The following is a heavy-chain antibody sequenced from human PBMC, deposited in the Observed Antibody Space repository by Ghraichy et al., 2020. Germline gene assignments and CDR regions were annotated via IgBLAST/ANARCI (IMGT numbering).Heavy chain of an antibody. Sequence: GGSLRLSCAASGFTVSSNYMSWVRQAPGKGLEWVSVIYSGGSTYYADSVKGRFTISRDNSKNTLYLQMNSLRAEDTAVYYCARGPDGSVSYYAPPWFDYWGQGTLVTVSS. D-gene: IGHD3-10*01. V-gene: IGHV3-66*01. CDR2: IYSGGST. CDR1: GFTVSSNY. J-gene: IGHJ4*02. CDR3: ARGPDGSVSYYAPPWFDY.